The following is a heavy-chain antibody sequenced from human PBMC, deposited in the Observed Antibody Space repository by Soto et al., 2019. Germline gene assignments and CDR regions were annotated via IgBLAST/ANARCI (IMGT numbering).Heavy chain of an antibody. CDR2: FIPVYRTL. Sequence: QVQLVQSGAEVKKPGSSVKVSCKASGGSFGNSAINWVRQAPGQGLEWLGGFIPVYRTLNYAQKFQGRVTITADESTRTAYMTLSSLVSDDTAVYYCATGVIWIGYFTVDSWGQGTRVTVSS. CDR3: ATGVIWIGYFTVDS. V-gene: IGHV1-69*01. CDR1: GGSFGNSA. D-gene: IGHD3-3*01. J-gene: IGHJ4*02.